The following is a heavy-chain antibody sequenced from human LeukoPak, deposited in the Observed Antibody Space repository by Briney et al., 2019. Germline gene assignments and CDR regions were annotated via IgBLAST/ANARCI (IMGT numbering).Heavy chain of an antibody. Sequence: GASVKLSCTASGYTFTSYGISWVRQAPGQGLGWMGWISAYNGNTNYAQKLQGRVTMTTATSTSTAYMELRSLRSEDTAVYYCARAKSSSAMSSWGQGTLVTVSS. D-gene: IGHD6-19*01. CDR3: ARAKSSSAMSS. CDR1: GYTFTSYG. V-gene: IGHV1-18*01. J-gene: IGHJ4*02. CDR2: ISAYNGNT.